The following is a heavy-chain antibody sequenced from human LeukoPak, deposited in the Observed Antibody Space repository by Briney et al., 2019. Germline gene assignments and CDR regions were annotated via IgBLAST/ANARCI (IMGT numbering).Heavy chain of an antibody. J-gene: IGHJ4*02. CDR3: ARNLKNYYDSNGYFDY. CDR2: ISSSGDYI. CDR1: GFTFSSYN. D-gene: IGHD3-22*01. V-gene: IGHV3-21*01. Sequence: PGGSLRLSCVASGFTFSSYNINWVRQAPGKGLERVSSISSSGDYIYYADSVKGRFTISRDNAKNSLYLQMNSLRAEDTAAYYCARNLKNYYDSNGYFDYWGQGTLVTVSS.